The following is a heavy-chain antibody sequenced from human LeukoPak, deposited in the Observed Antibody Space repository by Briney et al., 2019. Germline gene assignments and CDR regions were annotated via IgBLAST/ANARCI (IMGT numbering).Heavy chain of an antibody. CDR1: GGSISGYY. J-gene: IGHJ6*03. CDR2: LYYSGST. CDR3: ARSGYYPNHYYYYYMDV. D-gene: IGHD3-22*01. Sequence: SETLSLTCTVSGGSISGYYWNWSRQPPGKGVEWIGNLYYSGSTNYNPSLKSRVTISVDTSKNQFSLKLSSVTAADTAVYYCARSGYYPNHYYYYYMDVWGKGTTVTVSS. V-gene: IGHV4-59*01.